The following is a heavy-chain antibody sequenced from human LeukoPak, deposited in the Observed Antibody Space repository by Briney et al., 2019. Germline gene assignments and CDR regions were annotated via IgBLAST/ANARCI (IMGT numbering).Heavy chain of an antibody. CDR2: ISAYNGNT. J-gene: IGHJ4*02. CDR3: VRDLGVDTSMIFFDY. D-gene: IGHD5-18*01. CDR1: GYTFTSFG. Sequence: GASVKVSCRASGYTFTSFGISWVRQAPGQGLDWMGWISAYNGNTKSAQKFQGRVIMTTDTSTNTAYMELRSLRSDDTAVFYCVRDLGVDTSMIFFDYWGQGTLVTVSS. V-gene: IGHV1-18*01.